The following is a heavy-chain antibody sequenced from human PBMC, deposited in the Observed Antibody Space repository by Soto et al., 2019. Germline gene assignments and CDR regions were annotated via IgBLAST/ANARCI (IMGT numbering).Heavy chain of an antibody. CDR3: ARGGNGYENCPPYYYSGMAV. D-gene: IGHD5-12*01. CDR1: GFTFDCYW. V-gene: IGHV3-7*01. Sequence: PGGSLRLSCAASGFTFDCYWMTGVRQAPGQGLELVAHIKQDGVQTYYVDSVKGRFPIPRDNAKTALDLQMNSLRAEDTSVYFCARGGNGYENCPPYYYSGMAVWGQGTTVTVSS. J-gene: IGHJ6*02. CDR2: IKQDGVQT.